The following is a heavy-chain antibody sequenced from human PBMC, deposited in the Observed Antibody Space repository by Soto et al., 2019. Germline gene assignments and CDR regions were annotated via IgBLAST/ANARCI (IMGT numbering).Heavy chain of an antibody. Sequence: SETLSLTCAVYGGSFSGYYWSWIRQPPGKGLEWIGEINHSGSTNYNPSLKSRVTISVDTSKNQFSLKLSSVTAADTAVYYCARRGRYCSGGSCYIDYRGQGTLVTVSS. CDR1: GGSFSGYY. J-gene: IGHJ4*02. CDR3: ARRGRYCSGGSCYIDY. CDR2: INHSGST. V-gene: IGHV4-34*01. D-gene: IGHD2-15*01.